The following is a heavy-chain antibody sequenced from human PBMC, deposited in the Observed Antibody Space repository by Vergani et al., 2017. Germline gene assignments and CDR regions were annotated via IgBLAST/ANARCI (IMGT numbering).Heavy chain of an antibody. CDR2: IYYSGST. J-gene: IGHJ6*02. Sequence: QVQLQESGPGLVKPSETLSLTCTVSGGSISSYYWSWIRQPPGKGLEWIGYIYYSGSTNYNPSLKSRVTISVDTSKNQFSLKLSSVTAADTDVYYCARDESSSSDGYYYYYGMDVWGQGTTVTVSS. V-gene: IGHV4-59*01. D-gene: IGHD6-6*01. CDR3: ARDESSSSDGYYYYYGMDV. CDR1: GGSISSYY.